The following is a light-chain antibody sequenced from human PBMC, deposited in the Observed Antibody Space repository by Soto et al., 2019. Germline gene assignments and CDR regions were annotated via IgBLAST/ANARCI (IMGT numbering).Light chain of an antibody. J-gene: IGLJ1*01. Sequence: QSVLTQPPSASETPGQRVTISCSGSSSNIGSNYVYWYQQLPGTAPKLLIYRNNQRPSGVPDRFSGSKSGTSASLAISGLRSEDEADYYCAAWDDSLSRYVFGTGTKVTVL. V-gene: IGLV1-47*01. CDR2: RNN. CDR3: AAWDDSLSRYV. CDR1: SSNIGSNY.